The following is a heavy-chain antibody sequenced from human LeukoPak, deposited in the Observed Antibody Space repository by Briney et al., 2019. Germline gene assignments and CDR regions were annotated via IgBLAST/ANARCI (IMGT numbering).Heavy chain of an antibody. V-gene: IGHV5-51*01. Sequence: GESLKISCKGSGYLFTSYWIGWVRQMPGKGLEWMGIIYPGDSDTRYSPSFQGQVTISADKSISTAYLQWSSLKASDTAMYYCARQLGYYDSSGYSDYWGQGTLVTVSS. CDR3: ARQLGYYDSSGYSDY. D-gene: IGHD3-22*01. J-gene: IGHJ4*02. CDR2: IYPGDSDT. CDR1: GYLFTSYW.